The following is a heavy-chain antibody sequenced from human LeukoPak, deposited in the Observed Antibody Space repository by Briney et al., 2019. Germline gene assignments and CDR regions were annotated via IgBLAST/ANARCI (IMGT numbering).Heavy chain of an antibody. D-gene: IGHD1-26*01. J-gene: IGHJ5*02. V-gene: IGHV4-39*01. Sequence: KTSETLSLTCTVSGCSISSGYYWGWIRQPPGKGLEWIGSIYYSGSTYYNPSLKSRVTISVDTSKNQFSLKLSSVTAADTAVYYCARRSIVGALSWFDPWGQGTLVTVSS. CDR2: IYYSGST. CDR1: GCSISSGYY. CDR3: ARRSIVGALSWFDP.